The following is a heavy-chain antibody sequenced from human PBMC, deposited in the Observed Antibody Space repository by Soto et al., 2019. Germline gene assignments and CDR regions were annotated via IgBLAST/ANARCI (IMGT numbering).Heavy chain of an antibody. CDR1: GGTFSSYA. V-gene: IGHV1-69*01. CDR3: ASLGSITMVRGVISYWFDP. Sequence: QVQLVQSGAEVKKPGSSVKVSCKASGGTFSSYAISWVRQAPGQGLEWMGGIIPIFGKANYAQKFQGRVTITADESTSTAYMELSSLGSEDTAVYYCASLGSITMVRGVISYWFDPWGQGTLVTVS. CDR2: IIPIFGKA. D-gene: IGHD3-10*01. J-gene: IGHJ5*02.